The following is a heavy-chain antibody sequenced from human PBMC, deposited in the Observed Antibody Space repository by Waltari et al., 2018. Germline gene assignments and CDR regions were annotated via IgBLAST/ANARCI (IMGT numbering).Heavy chain of an antibody. V-gene: IGHV1-8*01. Sequence: QVQLVQSGAEANKHGDSVTVSCKDSGYIFTSLNSTWFRQATGKGLEWMGWMNPSNGNTGYAQKFQGRVTLTRDISKNTAYMELSTLRLEDTAVYYCVSGYSHDRDGAFGVWGQGTVVTVSS. J-gene: IGHJ3*01. CDR3: VSGYSHDRDGAFGV. CDR2: MNPSNGNT. D-gene: IGHD5-12*01. CDR1: GYIFTSLN.